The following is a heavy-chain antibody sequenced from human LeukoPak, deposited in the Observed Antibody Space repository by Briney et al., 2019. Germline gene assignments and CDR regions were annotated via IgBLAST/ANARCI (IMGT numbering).Heavy chain of an antibody. CDR1: GFTFTSSA. CDR3: AAPGIYGDYDRLDY. D-gene: IGHD4-17*01. J-gene: IGHJ4*02. V-gene: IGHV1-58*01. Sequence: SVKVSCKASGFTFTSSAVQWVRQARGQRLEWIGWIVVGSGNTNYVQKFQERVTITRDMSTSTAYMELSSLRSEDTAVYYCAAPGIYGDYDRLDYWGQGTLVTVSS. CDR2: IVVGSGNT.